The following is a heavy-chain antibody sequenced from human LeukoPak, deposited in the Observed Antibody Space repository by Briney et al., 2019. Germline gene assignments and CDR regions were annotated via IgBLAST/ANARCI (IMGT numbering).Heavy chain of an antibody. CDR3: ARADGDYDNIDY. Sequence: PSETLSLTCTVSDGSISSYYWSWIRQPPGKGLEWIGYFYYSGSTNYNPSLKSRVTISVDTSKNQFSLTLSSVTAADTAVYYCARADGDYDNIDYWGQGTLVTVSS. V-gene: IGHV4-59*01. D-gene: IGHD4-17*01. J-gene: IGHJ4*02. CDR1: DGSISSYY. CDR2: FYYSGST.